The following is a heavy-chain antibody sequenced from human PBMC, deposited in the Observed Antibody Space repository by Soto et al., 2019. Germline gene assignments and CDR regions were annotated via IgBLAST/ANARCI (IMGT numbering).Heavy chain of an antibody. Sequence: PGGSLRLSCAASGFTFSGYSMNWVRQAPGKGLEWVSSISSSSSYIYYADSVKGRFTISRDNAKNSLYLQMNSLRAEDTAVYYCARCLNGRYFDWLLGPVAFDIWGQGTMVTVSS. CDR1: GFTFSGYS. J-gene: IGHJ3*02. CDR3: ARCLNGRYFDWLLGPVAFDI. V-gene: IGHV3-21*01. D-gene: IGHD3-9*01. CDR2: ISSSSSYI.